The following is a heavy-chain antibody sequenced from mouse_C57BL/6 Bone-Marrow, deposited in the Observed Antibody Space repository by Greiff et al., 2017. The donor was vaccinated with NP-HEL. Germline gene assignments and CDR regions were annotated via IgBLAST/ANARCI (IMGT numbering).Heavy chain of an antibody. J-gene: IGHJ2*01. D-gene: IGHD2-2*01. Sequence: EVQRVESGPGLVKPSQSLSLTCSVTGYSITSGYYWNWIRQFPGNKLEWMGYISYDGSNNYNPSLKNRISITRDTSKNQFLLKLNSVTTEDTATYYCARDGSYYFDYWGQGTTLTVSS. CDR3: ARDGSYYFDY. V-gene: IGHV3-6*01. CDR1: GYSITSGYY. CDR2: ISYDGSN.